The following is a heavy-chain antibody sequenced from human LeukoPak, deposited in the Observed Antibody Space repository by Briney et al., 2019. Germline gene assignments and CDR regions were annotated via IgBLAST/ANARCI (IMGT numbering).Heavy chain of an antibody. CDR3: ARDPPGGGY. V-gene: IGHV3-66*02. CDR1: GITVSVNF. J-gene: IGHJ4*02. CDR2: MYSGGGT. Sequence: GGSLRLSCAASGITVSVNFMSWVRQAPGKGPEWVSAMYSGGGTAYADSVRGRFIISRDAAKNTVDLQMNSLRTEDTAVYYCARDPPGGGYWGQGTLVTVSS. D-gene: IGHD1-26*01.